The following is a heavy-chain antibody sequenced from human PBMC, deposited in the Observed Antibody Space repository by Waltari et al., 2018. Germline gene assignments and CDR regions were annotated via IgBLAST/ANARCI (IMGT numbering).Heavy chain of an antibody. D-gene: IGHD1-1*01. CDR3: ARGTGKGFDI. J-gene: IGHJ3*02. V-gene: IGHV4-59*01. Sequence: QVPLQESDPGLVKPSETLSLTCTVYGGSISSYDWSWIRQPPGKGLDWFGYIYYSGSTNYNPSLTSRVTISVDTSNNQFSLELSSVTAADTAVYYCARGTGKGFDIWGQGTMVTVSS. CDR2: IYYSGST. CDR1: GGSISSYD.